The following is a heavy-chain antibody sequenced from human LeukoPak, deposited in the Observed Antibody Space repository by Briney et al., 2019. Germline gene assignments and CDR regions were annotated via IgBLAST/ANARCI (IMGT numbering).Heavy chain of an antibody. V-gene: IGHV3-13*01. Sequence: SGWSLRLSCVVSGFRFSSSDMHWVRQVTGKGLEWVSAIGTAGDTYYTDSVKGRFTISRENAKNSLFLQMNSLRAGDTALYYCARWSPDYYFDSWGQGTLVTVSS. J-gene: IGHJ4*02. D-gene: IGHD2-21*02. CDR2: IGTAGDT. CDR3: ARWSPDYYFDS. CDR1: GFRFSSSD.